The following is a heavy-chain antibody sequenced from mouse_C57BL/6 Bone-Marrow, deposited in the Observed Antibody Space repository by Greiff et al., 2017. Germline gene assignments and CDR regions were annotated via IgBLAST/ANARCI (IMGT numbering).Heavy chain of an antibody. CDR1: YTFSRRVH. V-gene: IGHV1-87*01. Sequence: VQLVESGPELARPWASVKISCQAFYTFSRRVHFAIRDTNYWMQWVKQRPGQGLEWIGAIYPGNGDTSYNQKFKGKATLTVDTSSSTAYMQLSSLTSEDAAVYYCARSGYYGSSFFDYWGQGTTRTVSS. CDR2: GQGLEWIG. D-gene: IGHD1-1*01. CDR3: SEDAAVYYCARSGYYGSSFFDY. J-gene: IGHJ2*01.